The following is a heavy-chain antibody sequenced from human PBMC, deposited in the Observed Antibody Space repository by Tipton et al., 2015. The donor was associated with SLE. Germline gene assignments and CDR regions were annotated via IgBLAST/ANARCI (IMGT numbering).Heavy chain of an antibody. CDR2: ISSNGLST. CDR1: GFRFRNYA. CDR3: AREAYSSSSGDYLDY. Sequence: SLRLSCVGSGFRFRNYAMHWVRQAPGKGLEFVSAISSNGLSTYYADSVKGRFIISRDVSKNTLYLQMGSLRGEDMAVYYCAREAYSSSSGDYLDYWGQGTLVTVSS. D-gene: IGHD6-6*01. J-gene: IGHJ4*02. V-gene: IGHV3-64*02.